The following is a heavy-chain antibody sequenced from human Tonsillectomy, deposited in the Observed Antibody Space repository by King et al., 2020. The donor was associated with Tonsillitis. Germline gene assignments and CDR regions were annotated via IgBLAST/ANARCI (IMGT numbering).Heavy chain of an antibody. Sequence: VQLVQSGAEVKKPGASVKVSCKASGYIFTSSDISWVRQAPGQGLEWMGWISAYNGHINYAQKLQGRVTMTTDTSTRTAYMELRSLRSADTAVYYCARGLVRGVILDYFDYWGQGTLVTVSS. D-gene: IGHD3-10*01. J-gene: IGHJ4*02. V-gene: IGHV1-18*01. CDR3: ARGLVRGVILDYFDY. CDR2: ISAYNGHI. CDR1: GYIFTSSD.